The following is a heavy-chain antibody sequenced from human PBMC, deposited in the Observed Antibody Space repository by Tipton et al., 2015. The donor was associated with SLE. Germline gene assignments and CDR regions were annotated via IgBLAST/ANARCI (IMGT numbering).Heavy chain of an antibody. J-gene: IGHJ4*02. CDR1: GFTFSNAW. D-gene: IGHD6-13*01. CDR3: TTDIAAAAERGYYFDY. V-gene: IGHV3-15*01. Sequence: SLRLSCAASGFTFSNAWMSWVRQAPGKGLEWVGRIKSKTDGGTTDYAAPVKGRFTISRDDSKNTLYLQMNSLKTEDTAVYYCTTDIAAAAERGYYFDYWGQGALVTVSS. CDR2: IKSKTDGGTT.